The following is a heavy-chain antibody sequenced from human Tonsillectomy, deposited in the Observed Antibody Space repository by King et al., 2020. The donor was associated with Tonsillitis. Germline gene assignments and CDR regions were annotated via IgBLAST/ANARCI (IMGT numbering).Heavy chain of an antibody. D-gene: IGHD3-10*01. CDR1: GFTFSSYA. V-gene: IGHV3-23*04. CDR2: ISVSGGST. J-gene: IGHJ6*02. Sequence: VQLVESGGGLVQPGGSLRLSCAASGFTFSSYAMNWVRQAPGKGLEWVSAISVSGGSTYYADSVKGRFTISRDNSKNTLYLQMNSPRAEDTAVYYCAKDLSPSGSFGMDVWGQGTTVTVSS. CDR3: AKDLSPSGSFGMDV.